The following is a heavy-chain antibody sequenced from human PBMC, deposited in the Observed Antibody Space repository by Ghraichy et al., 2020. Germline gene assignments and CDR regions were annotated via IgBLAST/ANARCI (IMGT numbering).Heavy chain of an antibody. CDR2: ISGTDDST. Sequence: GESLNISCAASGFTFSRYGMTWVRQAPGKGPEWVSSISGTDDSTYNTDSVKGRFTISRDDSKNTLYLQMNSLRAEDTAVYYCATSPRYDILTGYDYYGMDVWGQGTTVTVSS. CDR3: ATSPRYDILTGYDYYGMDV. D-gene: IGHD3-9*01. CDR1: GFTFSRYG. J-gene: IGHJ6*02. V-gene: IGHV3-23*01.